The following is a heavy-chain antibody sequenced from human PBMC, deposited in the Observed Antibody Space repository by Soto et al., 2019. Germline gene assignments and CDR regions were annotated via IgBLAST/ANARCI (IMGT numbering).Heavy chain of an antibody. Sequence: SVKVSCKASGFTFTSSAVQWVRQARGQRLEWIGWIVVGSGNTNYAQKFQERVTITRDMSTSTAYMELSSLRSEDTAVYYCAADTGTPWGWDYYYYGMDVWGQGTTVTVS. CDR2: IVVGSGNT. J-gene: IGHJ6*02. V-gene: IGHV1-58*01. D-gene: IGHD1-1*01. CDR3: AADTGTPWGWDYYYYGMDV. CDR1: GFTFTSSA.